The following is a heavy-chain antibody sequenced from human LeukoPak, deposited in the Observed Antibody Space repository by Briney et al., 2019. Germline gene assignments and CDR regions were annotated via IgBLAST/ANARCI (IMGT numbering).Heavy chain of an antibody. V-gene: IGHV4-39*01. D-gene: IGHD3-3*01. CDR2: IYYSGST. CDR3: ARVGQDGFYDFWSGYYYYYYMDV. CDR1: GGPISSSNYY. Sequence: KPSETLSLTCTVSGGPISSSNYYWGWIRQPPGKGLEWIGNIYYSGSTYYNPSLKSRVTISVDTSKNQFSLKLSSVTAADTAVYYCARVGQDGFYDFWSGYYYYYYMDVWGKGTTVTVSS. J-gene: IGHJ6*03.